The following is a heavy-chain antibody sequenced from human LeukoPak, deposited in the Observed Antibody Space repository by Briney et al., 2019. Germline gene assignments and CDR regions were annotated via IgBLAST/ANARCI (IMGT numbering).Heavy chain of an antibody. D-gene: IGHD6-13*01. CDR3: AKDQALYSSSWYLEYFQH. J-gene: IGHJ1*01. CDR2: ISGSGGST. Sequence: GGSLRLSCAASGFTFSSYAMSWVRRAPGKGLEWVSAISGSGGSTYYADSVKGRFTISRDNSKNTLYLQMNSLRAEDTAVYYCAKDQALYSSSWYLEYFQHWGQGTLVTVSS. V-gene: IGHV3-23*01. CDR1: GFTFSSYA.